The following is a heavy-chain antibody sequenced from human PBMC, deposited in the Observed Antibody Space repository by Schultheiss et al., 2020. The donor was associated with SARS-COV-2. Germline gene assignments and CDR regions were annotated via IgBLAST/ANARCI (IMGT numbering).Heavy chain of an antibody. CDR2: IKHDGSEK. V-gene: IGHV3-7*01. J-gene: IGHJ5*02. Sequence: GGSLRLSCAASGFTFSSYWMSWVRQAPGKGLEWVANIKHDGSEKYYVDSVKGRFTISRDNAKNSLYLQMNSLRAEDTAVYYCARKVTHCSSTTCYTQYNWFDPWGQGTLVTVSS. CDR3: ARKVTHCSSTTCYTQYNWFDP. D-gene: IGHD2-2*02. CDR1: GFTFSSYW.